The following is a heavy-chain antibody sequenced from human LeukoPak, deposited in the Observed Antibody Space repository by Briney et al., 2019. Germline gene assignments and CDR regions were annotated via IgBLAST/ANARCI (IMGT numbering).Heavy chain of an antibody. J-gene: IGHJ5*02. CDR2: IYMDGST. CDR3: ARERRYYYGSGSPMGLDP. CDR1: GFTFSSYA. V-gene: IGHV3-53*01. D-gene: IGHD3-10*01. Sequence: GGSLRLSCAASGFTFSSYAMHWVRQAPGRGLEGVSIIYMDGSTYYADSVKGRFTISRDNPRNTLYLQMNSLRAEDTAVYYCARERRYYYGSGSPMGLDPWGQGTLVTVSS.